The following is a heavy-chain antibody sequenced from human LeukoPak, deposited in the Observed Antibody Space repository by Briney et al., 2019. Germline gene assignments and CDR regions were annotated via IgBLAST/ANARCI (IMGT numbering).Heavy chain of an antibody. CDR3: ARHGMVAATNYYYYMDV. CDR1: GYSFTTYW. J-gene: IGHJ6*03. CDR2: IYPGDSDT. D-gene: IGHD6-13*01. Sequence: GESLKISCKGSGYSFTTYWIGWVRQMPGKGLEWMWIIYPGDSDTRYSPSFQGQVTISADKSISTAYLQWSSLKASDTAMYYCARHGMVAATNYYYYMDVWGKGTTVTVSS. V-gene: IGHV5-51*01.